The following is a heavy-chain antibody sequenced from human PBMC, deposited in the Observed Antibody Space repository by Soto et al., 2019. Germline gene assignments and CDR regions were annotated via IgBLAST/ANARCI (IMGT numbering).Heavy chain of an antibody. J-gene: IGHJ6*02. V-gene: IGHV1-69*01. Sequence: QVQLVQSGAEVKQPGSSVRVSCKSSGDTFNTFAISWVRQAPGQGLEWMGGIIPIFGAPDYAQQFPGRVTISADESTRTAYLDQRRLRSEDTAVYYCARSPGITGTRASQYAMDVWGQGTTVTVSS. CDR2: IIPIFGAP. CDR3: ARSPGITGTRASQYAMDV. D-gene: IGHD1-20*01. CDR1: GDTFNTFA.